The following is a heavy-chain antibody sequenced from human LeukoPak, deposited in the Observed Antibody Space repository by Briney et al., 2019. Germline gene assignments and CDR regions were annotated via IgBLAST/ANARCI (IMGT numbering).Heavy chain of an antibody. V-gene: IGHV5-51*01. J-gene: IGHJ4*02. CDR2: IYPGDSDT. D-gene: IGHD1-26*01. CDR3: AVLGATPSVGYFDY. Sequence: GESLKISCKGSGYSFSSYWIGWVRQMPGKGLEWVGIIYPGDSDTRYSPSFQGQVTTSADKSISTAYLQWSSLKASDTAMYYCAVLGATPSVGYFDYWGQGTLVTVSS. CDR1: GYSFSSYW.